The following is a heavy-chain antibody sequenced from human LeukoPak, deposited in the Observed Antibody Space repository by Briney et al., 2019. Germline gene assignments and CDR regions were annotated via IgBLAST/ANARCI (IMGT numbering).Heavy chain of an antibody. J-gene: IGHJ4*02. CDR1: GGSISSYY. D-gene: IGHD2-15*01. CDR3: ARVGYCSGGSCYSYFDY. V-gene: IGHV4-4*07. CDR2: IYTSGST. Sequence: PSETLSLTCTVSGGSISSYYWSWIRQPAGKGLEWIGRIYTSGSTNYNPSLKSRVTMSVDTSKNQFSLKLSSVTAADTAVYYCARVGYCSGGSCYSYFDYWGKGTLVTVSS.